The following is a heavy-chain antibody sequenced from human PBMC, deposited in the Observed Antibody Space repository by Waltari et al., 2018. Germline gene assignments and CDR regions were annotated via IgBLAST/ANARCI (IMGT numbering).Heavy chain of an antibody. CDR2: MNPNSVNT. Sequence: QVQLVQSGAEVKKPGASVKVSCKASGYTFTSYDINWVRQATGQGLEWMGWMNPNSVNTGYAQKFQGRVTMTRNTSISTAYMELSSVTAADTAVYYCARVGGVGATYFDYWGQGTLVIVSS. V-gene: IGHV1-8*01. CDR1: GYTFTSYD. D-gene: IGHD1-26*01. CDR3: ARVGGVGATYFDY. J-gene: IGHJ4*02.